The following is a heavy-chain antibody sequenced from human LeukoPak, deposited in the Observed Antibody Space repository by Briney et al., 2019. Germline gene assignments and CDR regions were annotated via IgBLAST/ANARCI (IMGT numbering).Heavy chain of an antibody. CDR2: IYYSGST. J-gene: IGHJ4*02. Sequence: SETLSLTCTVSGGSISSSSYYWGWIRQPPGKGLEWIGSIYYSGSTYYNPSLKSRVTISVDTSKNQFSLKLSSVTAADTAVYYCARVVGHLRTYYFDYWGQGTLVTVSS. CDR1: GGSISSSSYY. CDR3: ARVVGHLRTYYFDY. V-gene: IGHV4-39*07. D-gene: IGHD3-10*01.